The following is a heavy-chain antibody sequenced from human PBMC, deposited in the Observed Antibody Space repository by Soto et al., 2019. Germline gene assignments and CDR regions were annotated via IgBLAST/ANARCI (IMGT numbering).Heavy chain of an antibody. J-gene: IGHJ4*02. CDR2: IYYSGST. CDR1: GVSISSSIYY. D-gene: IGHD5-12*01. Sequence: SETLSLTCTVSGVSISSSIYYWGWIRQPPGKGLEWIGYIYYSGSTNYNPSLKSRVTISVDTSKNQFSLKLSSVTAADTAKYFCAREGNLGRWLQPLDFWGQGTLVTVSS. CDR3: AREGNLGRWLQPLDF. V-gene: IGHV4-61*01.